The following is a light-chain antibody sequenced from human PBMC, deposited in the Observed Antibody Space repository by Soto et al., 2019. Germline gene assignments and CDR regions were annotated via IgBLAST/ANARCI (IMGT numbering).Light chain of an antibody. CDR3: QQYSSYWT. Sequence: IQMTESPYSLSASVGEKVTITCRASQAIRNDLGWYQWKPGKAPNLLIYKASYLASGVPSRFSGGGSGTEFTLTISSLKPDDFATYYCQQYSSYWTFGQGTKVDIK. CDR1: QAIRND. J-gene: IGKJ1*01. V-gene: IGKV1-5*03. CDR2: KAS.